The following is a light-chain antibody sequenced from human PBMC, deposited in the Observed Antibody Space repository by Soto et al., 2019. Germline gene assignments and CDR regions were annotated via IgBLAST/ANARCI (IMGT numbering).Light chain of an antibody. J-gene: IGLJ3*02. V-gene: IGLV2-8*01. Sequence: QSVLTQPPSASGSPGQSVTISCTGTSSDVGGYNYVSWYQQHPGKAPKLMIYEVTKRPSGVPDRFSGSKSGNTASLTVSGLQDEYEADYSCSSYAGSTNRMFGGGTKLTVL. CDR1: SSDVGGYNY. CDR3: SSYAGSTNRM. CDR2: EVT.